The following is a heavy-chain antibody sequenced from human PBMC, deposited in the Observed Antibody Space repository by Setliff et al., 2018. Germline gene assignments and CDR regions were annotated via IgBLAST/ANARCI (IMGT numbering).Heavy chain of an antibody. D-gene: IGHD2-15*01. Sequence: GASVTVSCKTSGYNFITFGVNWVRQVPGQGFEWMGWISPYNGDANYAQKFQGRVTMTTDTSTGTAYMELRTLSSDDTAVYYCTRGRGPRVVVAVPLDFWGQGTLVTVSS. CDR2: ISPYNGDA. V-gene: IGHV1-18*01. CDR1: GYNFITFG. J-gene: IGHJ4*02. CDR3: TRGRGPRVVVAVPLDF.